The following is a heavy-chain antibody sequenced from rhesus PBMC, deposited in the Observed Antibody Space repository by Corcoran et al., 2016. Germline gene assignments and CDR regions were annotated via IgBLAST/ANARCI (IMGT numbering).Heavy chain of an antibody. CDR2: IHGSSGST. D-gene: IGHD3-3*01. CDR3: ARNGAYYNFWGGLDS. V-gene: IGHV4-127*01. J-gene: IGHJ6*01. Sequence: SGYDWSWIRQSPGKGLEWIGYIHGSSGSTNYNPSLKSRFTISKDTSKNHFSLKLSSMTIADTAVYSCARNGAYYNFWGGLDSWGQGVVVTVSS. CDR1: SGYD.